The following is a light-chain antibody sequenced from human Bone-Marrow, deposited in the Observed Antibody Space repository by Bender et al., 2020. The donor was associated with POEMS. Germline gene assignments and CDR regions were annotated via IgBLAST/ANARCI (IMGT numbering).Light chain of an antibody. CDR3: SSWDDSLNGWV. V-gene: IGLV1-44*01. J-gene: IGLJ3*02. CDR2: SNN. CDR1: SSNFGNNA. Sequence: QSVLTQAPSASGARGQSVTISCSGTSSNFGNNAANWYQHVPGTAPKLLIYSNNQRPSGVPDRFSASTSGTSASLAISGLHSDDEADYYCSSWDDSLNGWVFGGGTKLTVL.